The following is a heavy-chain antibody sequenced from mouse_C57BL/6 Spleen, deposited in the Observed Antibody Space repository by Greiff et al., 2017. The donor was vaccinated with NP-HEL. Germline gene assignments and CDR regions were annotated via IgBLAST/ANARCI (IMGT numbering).Heavy chain of an antibody. D-gene: IGHD2-5*01. J-gene: IGHJ2*01. Sequence: VQLQQSGAELVKPGASVKMSCKASGYTFTSYWITWVKQRPGQGLEWIGDIYPGSGSTNYNEKFKSKATLTVDTSSSTAYMQLSSLTSEDSAVYYCARHSNYVFFLDYWGQGTTLTVSS. CDR1: GYTFTSYW. CDR2: IYPGSGST. V-gene: IGHV1-55*01. CDR3: ARHSNYVFFLDY.